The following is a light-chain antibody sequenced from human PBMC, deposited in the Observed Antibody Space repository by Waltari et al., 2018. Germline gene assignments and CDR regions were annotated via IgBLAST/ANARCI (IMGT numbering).Light chain of an antibody. Sequence: QLVLTQSPSASASLGASVKPTCTLTSGHRSSAIAWHQQQAEKGPRYLMKLNSDGTHTKGQGIPVRCSGSTSGAERYLPISSLQSGAEAAYYCQSWGTGIHVVFGGGTKLTVL. CDR3: QSWGTGIHVV. CDR1: SGHRSSA. J-gene: IGLJ2*01. CDR2: LNSDGTH. V-gene: IGLV4-69*01.